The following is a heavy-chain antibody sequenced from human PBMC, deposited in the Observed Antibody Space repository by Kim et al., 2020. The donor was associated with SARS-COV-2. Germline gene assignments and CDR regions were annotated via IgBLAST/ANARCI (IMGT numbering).Heavy chain of an antibody. D-gene: IGHD6-13*01. J-gene: IGHJ4*02. V-gene: IGHV3-7*03. CDR2: K. CDR3: ARDSAAGFDY. Sequence: KYYENHGKGRLHISRDNAKKSLYLQMNGLRAEDTAVYYCARDSAAGFDYWGQGTLVTVSS.